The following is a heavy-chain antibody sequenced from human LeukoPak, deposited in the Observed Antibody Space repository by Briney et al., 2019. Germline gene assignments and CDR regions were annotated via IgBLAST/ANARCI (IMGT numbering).Heavy chain of an antibody. D-gene: IGHD3-10*01. CDR1: GYTFTSYD. V-gene: IGHV1-8*01. J-gene: IGHJ6*03. CDR3: ARLWFGELGRHYYYYYMDV. CDR2: MNPNSGNT. Sequence: ASVKVSCKASGYTFTSYDINWVRQATGQGLEWMGWMNPNSGNTGYAQKLQGRVTMTTDTSTSTAYMELRSLRSDDTAVYYCARLWFGELGRHYYYYYMDVWGKGTTVTVSS.